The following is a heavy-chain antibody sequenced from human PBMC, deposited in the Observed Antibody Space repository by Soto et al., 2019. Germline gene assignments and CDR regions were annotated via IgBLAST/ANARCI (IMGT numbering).Heavy chain of an antibody. CDR1: GYTFTSYG. Sequence: ASVKVSCKASGYTFTSYGISWVRQAPGQGLEWMGWISAYNGNTNYAQKLQGRVTVTTDKSTSTAYMELSSLRSEDTAVYYCATSGGPGAFDIWGQGTMVTVSS. CDR3: ATSGGPGAFDI. D-gene: IGHD3-10*01. V-gene: IGHV1-18*01. CDR2: ISAYNGNT. J-gene: IGHJ3*02.